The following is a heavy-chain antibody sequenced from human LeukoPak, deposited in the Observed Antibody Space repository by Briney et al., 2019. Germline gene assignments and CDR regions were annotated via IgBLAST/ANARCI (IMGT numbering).Heavy chain of an antibody. CDR2: INHSGST. V-gene: IGHV4-34*01. Sequence: SETLSFTCAVYGGSFSGYYWSWIRQPPGKGLEWIGEINHSGSTNYNPSLKSRVTISVDTSKNQFSLKLSSVTAADTAVYYCARRWLHRKGFDYWGQGTLVTVSS. CDR3: ARRWLHRKGFDY. J-gene: IGHJ4*02. D-gene: IGHD5-24*01. CDR1: GGSFSGYY.